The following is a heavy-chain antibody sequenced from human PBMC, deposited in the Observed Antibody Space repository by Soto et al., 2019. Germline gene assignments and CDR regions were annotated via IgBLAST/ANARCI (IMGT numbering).Heavy chain of an antibody. Sequence: EVQLLESGGGLVQPGGSLRLSCAASGFTFSSYAMSWVRQAPGKGLEWVSAISGSGGSTYYADSVKGRFTISRDNSKNTLYLQMNRLRDEDTAVYYCAKERTVTQTYYYYGMDVWGQGTTVTVSS. CDR2: ISGSGGST. V-gene: IGHV3-23*01. D-gene: IGHD4-17*01. CDR1: GFTFSSYA. J-gene: IGHJ6*02. CDR3: AKERTVTQTYYYYGMDV.